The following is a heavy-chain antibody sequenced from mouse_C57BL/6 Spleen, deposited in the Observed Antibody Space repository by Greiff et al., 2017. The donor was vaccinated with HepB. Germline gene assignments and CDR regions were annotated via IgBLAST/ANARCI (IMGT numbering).Heavy chain of an antibody. CDR2: IDPNSGGT. J-gene: IGHJ2*01. CDR3: DFYDGYYNPYFDY. Sequence: QVQLQQPGAELVKPGASVTLSCKASGYTFTSYWMHWVKQRPGRGLEWIGRIDPNSGGTKYNEKFKSKATLTVDKPSSTAYMQLSSLTSEDSAVYNCDFYDGYYNPYFDYWGQGTTRTVSS. D-gene: IGHD2-3*01. V-gene: IGHV1-72*01. CDR1: GYTFTSYW.